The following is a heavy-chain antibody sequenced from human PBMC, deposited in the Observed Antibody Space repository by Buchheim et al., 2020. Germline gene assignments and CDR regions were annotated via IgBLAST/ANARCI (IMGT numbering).Heavy chain of an antibody. Sequence: EVQLVQSGAEVKKPGESLRISCKGSGYSFTSYWISWVRQMPGKGLEWMGRIDPSDSYTNYSPSFQGHVTISADKSISTAYLQWGSLKASDTAMYYCASRSGWDVNYYYYGMDVWGQGTT. CDR2: IDPSDSYT. J-gene: IGHJ6*02. CDR3: ASRSGWDVNYYYYGMDV. D-gene: IGHD1-26*01. V-gene: IGHV5-10-1*03. CDR1: GYSFTSYW.